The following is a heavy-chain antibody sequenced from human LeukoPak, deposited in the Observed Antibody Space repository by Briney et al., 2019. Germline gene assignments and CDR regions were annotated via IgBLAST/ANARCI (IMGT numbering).Heavy chain of an antibody. CDR2: INHSGST. Sequence: SETLSLTCAVYGGSFSGYYWSWIRQPPGKGLEWIGEINHSGSTNYNPSLKSRVTISVDTSKNQFSLKLSSVTAADTAVYYCASDSSSWHDAFDIWGQGTMVTVSS. V-gene: IGHV4-34*01. D-gene: IGHD6-13*01. J-gene: IGHJ3*02. CDR1: GGSFSGYY. CDR3: ASDSSSWHDAFDI.